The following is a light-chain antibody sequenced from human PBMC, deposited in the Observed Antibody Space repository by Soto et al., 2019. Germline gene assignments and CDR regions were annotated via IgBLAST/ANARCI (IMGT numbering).Light chain of an antibody. CDR1: QSVHNY. CDR2: GAS. V-gene: IGKV3D-15*01. CDR3: QQYEEWPET. Sequence: EIALTHPPAALSFYTNNRAAHSFKASQSVHNYLAWYQQKPGQAHRLLIYGASTRAAGIPARFSGSVSGTEFILTISSLQSEDFAVYCCQQYEEWPETFGQGTKVEIK. J-gene: IGKJ1*01.